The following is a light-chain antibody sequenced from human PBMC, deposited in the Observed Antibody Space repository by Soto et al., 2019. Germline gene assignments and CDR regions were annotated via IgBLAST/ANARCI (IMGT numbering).Light chain of an antibody. CDR1: QNVRSGY. CDR2: GAS. J-gene: IGKJ1*01. V-gene: IGKV3-20*01. CDR3: QQYNNWPRT. Sequence: EIVLTQSPGTLSLSPGERATLSCRASQNVRSGYLAWYQQKPGQAPRLLIYGASSRATGIPDRFSGSGSGTDFTLTINSLQSEDFAVYYCQQYNNWPRTFGQGTKVDIK.